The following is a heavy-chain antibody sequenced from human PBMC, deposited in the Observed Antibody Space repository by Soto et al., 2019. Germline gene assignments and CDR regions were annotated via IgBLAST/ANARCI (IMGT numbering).Heavy chain of an antibody. CDR2: IWFDGSNK. CDR3: ARVVITGTTFRGFDY. D-gene: IGHD1-20*01. Sequence: QVQLVESGGGVVQPGRSLRLSCAASGFTFSIYGMHWVRQAPGKGLEWVALIWFDGSNKYYADSVKGRFTISRDNSKNTLYLQMNSRRAEDTAVYYCARVVITGTTFRGFDYWGQGTLVTVSS. V-gene: IGHV3-33*01. CDR1: GFTFSIYG. J-gene: IGHJ4*02.